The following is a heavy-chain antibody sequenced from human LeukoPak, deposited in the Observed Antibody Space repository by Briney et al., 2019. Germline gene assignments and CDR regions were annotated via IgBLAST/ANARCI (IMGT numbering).Heavy chain of an antibody. V-gene: IGHV1-69*06. CDR3: ARGAGATYYYYYMDV. D-gene: IGHD1-26*01. Sequence: GASVKVSCKAFGYTFTSYYMHWVRQAPGQGLEWMGGIIPIFGTANYAQKFQGRVTITADKSTSTAYMELSSLRSEDTAVYYCARGAGATYYYYYMDVWGKGTTVTVSS. CDR1: GYTFTSYY. CDR2: IIPIFGTA. J-gene: IGHJ6*03.